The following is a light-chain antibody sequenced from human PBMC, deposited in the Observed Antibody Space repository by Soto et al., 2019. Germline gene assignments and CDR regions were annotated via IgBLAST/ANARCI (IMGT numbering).Light chain of an antibody. CDR3: SSYTSSSTPVV. CDR2: DVS. V-gene: IGLV2-14*01. Sequence: QSALTQPASVSGSPGQSITISCTGTSSDVGGYNYVSWYQQHPGKAPKVMIYDVSNRPSGVSTRFSGSKSGNTASLTISGLQAEDEADYYCSSYTSSSTPVVFGGGTKLTVL. J-gene: IGLJ2*01. CDR1: SSDVGGYNY.